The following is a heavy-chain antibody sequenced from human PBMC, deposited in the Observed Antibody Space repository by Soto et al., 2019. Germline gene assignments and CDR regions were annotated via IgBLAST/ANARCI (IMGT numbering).Heavy chain of an antibody. CDR3: ARSVAVPGAHIDY. V-gene: IGHV4-59*01. CDR1: GGSISGSY. Sequence: QVQLQESGPGLVKPSETLSLTCSVSGGSISGSYWSWIRQSPWKGLEWLGYVYYTGSTNYSPSLRSRVSISVDTSKNEFSLRLSSVTAADTAVYFCARSVAVPGAHIDYWGQGTQVTVSS. CDR2: VYYTGST. J-gene: IGHJ4*02. D-gene: IGHD6-19*01.